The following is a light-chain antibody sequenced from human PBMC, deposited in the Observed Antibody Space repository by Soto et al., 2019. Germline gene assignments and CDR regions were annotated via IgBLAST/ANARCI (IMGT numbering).Light chain of an antibody. CDR2: AAS. Sequence: DIQMTQSPSSLSAPVGDRVTITCWASQGIGNYLAWYQQKPGTVPKLLIYAASSLQSGVPSRFSGSGSGTDFTLTISSLQPEDVATYYCQKYNSAPLTFGPGTKVDIK. CDR3: QKYNSAPLT. CDR1: QGIGNY. J-gene: IGKJ3*01. V-gene: IGKV1-27*01.